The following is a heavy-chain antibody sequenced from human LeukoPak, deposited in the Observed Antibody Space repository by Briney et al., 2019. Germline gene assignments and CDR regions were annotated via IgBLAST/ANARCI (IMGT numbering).Heavy chain of an antibody. J-gene: IGHJ6*02. Sequence: GGSLRLTCAASGFTFSSYGMHWVRQAPGKGLEWVAVISYDGSNKYYADSVKGRFTISRDNSKNTLYLQMNSLRAEDTAVYYCAKGAAGATTQIVVVPAATTRDYYYYGMDVWGQGTTVTVSS. CDR3: AKGAAGATTQIVVVPAATTRDYYYYGMDV. CDR2: ISYDGSNK. V-gene: IGHV3-30*18. D-gene: IGHD2-2*01. CDR1: GFTFSSYG.